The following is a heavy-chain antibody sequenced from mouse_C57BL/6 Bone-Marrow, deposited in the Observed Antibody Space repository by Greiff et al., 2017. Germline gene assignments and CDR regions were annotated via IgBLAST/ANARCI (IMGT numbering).Heavy chain of an antibody. CDR2: INPNNGGT. CDR3: ARGVT. D-gene: IGHD2-2*01. V-gene: IGHV1-26*01. J-gene: IGHJ3*01. Sequence: VQLQQSGPELVKPGASVKISCKASGYTFTDYYMNWVKQSHGKSLEWIGDINPNNGGTSYNEKFKGKATLTVDKSSSTAYMELRSLTSEDSAVYYCARGVTWGQGTLVTVSA. CDR1: GYTFTDYY.